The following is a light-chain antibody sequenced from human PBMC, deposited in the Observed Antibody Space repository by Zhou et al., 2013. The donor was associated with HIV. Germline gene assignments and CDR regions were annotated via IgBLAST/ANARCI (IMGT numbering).Light chain of an antibody. J-gene: IGLJ2*01. CDR3: GSYAGSSRWI. CDR2: EVN. V-gene: IGLV2-8*01. Sequence: QSALTQPPSASGTPGQSVTISCTGTSSDVGGYNYVAWYQQHPGKVPKILIYEVNKRPSGVPDRFSGSKSGNTASLTVSRLQAEDEAEYYCGSYAGSSRWIFGGGTKLSVL. CDR1: SSDVGGYNY.